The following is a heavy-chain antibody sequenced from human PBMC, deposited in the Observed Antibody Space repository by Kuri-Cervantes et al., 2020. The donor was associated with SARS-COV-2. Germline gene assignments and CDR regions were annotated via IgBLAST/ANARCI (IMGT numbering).Heavy chain of an antibody. CDR3: ARVGSWYWYFDL. J-gene: IGHJ2*01. Sequence: LRLSCTVSGGSISSHYWSWIRQPPGKGLEWLAHIFSNDEKSYSTSLKSRLTISKDTSKSQVVLTMTNMDPVDTATYYCARVGSWYWYFDLWGRGTLVTVSS. CDR2: IFSNDEK. V-gene: IGHV2-26*01. CDR1: GGSISSHYW.